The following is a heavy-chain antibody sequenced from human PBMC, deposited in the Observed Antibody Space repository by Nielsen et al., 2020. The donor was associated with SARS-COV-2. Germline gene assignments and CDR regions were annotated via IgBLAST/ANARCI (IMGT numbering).Heavy chain of an antibody. J-gene: IGHJ3*02. CDR2: IWYDGSNK. CDR3: ARWSSSYDAFDI. Sequence: GGSLRLSCAASGFTFGSYGMHWVRQAPGKGLEWVAVIWYDGSNKYYADSVKGRFTISRDNSKNTLYLQMNSLRAEDTAVYYCARWSSSYDAFDIWGQGTMVTVSS. V-gene: IGHV3-33*01. CDR1: GFTFGSYG. D-gene: IGHD6-13*01.